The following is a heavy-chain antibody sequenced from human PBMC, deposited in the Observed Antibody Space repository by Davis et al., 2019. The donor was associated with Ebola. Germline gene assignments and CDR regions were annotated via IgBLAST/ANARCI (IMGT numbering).Heavy chain of an antibody. CDR1: GGPVSGYF. J-gene: IGHJ6*03. Sequence: PSETLSLTCTVSGGPVSGYFWSWFRQPAAKGLEWIGRIYYSGTTNYNPSLRSRVTMSVDTSENEFSLKLSSVTAADTAVYYCASIVVVPELVYYYYMDVWGKGTTVTVSS. V-gene: IGHV4-4*07. CDR3: ASIVVVPELVYYYYMDV. D-gene: IGHD2-2*01. CDR2: IYYSGTT.